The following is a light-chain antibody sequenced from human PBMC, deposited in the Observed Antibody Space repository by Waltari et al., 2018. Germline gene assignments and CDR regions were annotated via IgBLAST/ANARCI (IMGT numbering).Light chain of an antibody. Sequence: HSALTQPASVSGSPGQSITIPCSGSSSDVGGYNYVSWYLQSPGQAPKLIIYDVSQRPSEISDRFSGSKSGGTASLTSSGLQAEDEADYYCSSYTSSNTVVFGGGTKVTVL. J-gene: IGLJ2*01. V-gene: IGLV2-14*03. CDR1: SSDVGGYNY. CDR2: DVS. CDR3: SSYTSSNTVV.